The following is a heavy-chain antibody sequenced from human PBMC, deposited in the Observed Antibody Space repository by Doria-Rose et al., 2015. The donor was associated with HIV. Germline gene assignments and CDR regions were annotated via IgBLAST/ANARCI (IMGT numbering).Heavy chain of an antibody. V-gene: IGHV1-18*01. CDR2: ISVYSGDT. D-gene: IGHD2-21*02. CDR3: ARAKAYCSGGDCYLLGAY. Sequence: YGITWVRQAPGQGLEWLGWISVYSGDTKYARKFQDRVTMTTDTSTTTAYMDLRSLTTDDTAFYYCARAKAYCSGGDCYLLGAYWGQGTLVTVSS. J-gene: IGHJ4*02. CDR1: YG.